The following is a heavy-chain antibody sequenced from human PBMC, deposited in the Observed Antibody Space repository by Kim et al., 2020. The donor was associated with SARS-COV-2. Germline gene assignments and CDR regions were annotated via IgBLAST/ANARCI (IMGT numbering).Heavy chain of an antibody. Sequence: GGSLRLSCAASGFTFSSYGMHWVRQAPGKGLEWLAVISYDGNDKYYADSVKGRFTIARDNSKNTLYQQMNSLRAEDTAVYYCAKAALYSYGPTLDCWGEGTLLTVSS. CDR2: ISYDGNDK. CDR1: GFTFSSYG. D-gene: IGHD5-18*01. CDR3: AKAALYSYGPTLDC. J-gene: IGHJ4*02. V-gene: IGHV3-30*18.